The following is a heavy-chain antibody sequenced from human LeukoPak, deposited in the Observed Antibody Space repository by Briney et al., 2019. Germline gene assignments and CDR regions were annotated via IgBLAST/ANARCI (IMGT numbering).Heavy chain of an antibody. CDR3: ARGPYYDYVWAL. D-gene: IGHD3-16*01. Sequence: SETLSLTCTVSGDSISSYYWSWIRQPAGKGLEWIGSIYYSGSTYYNPSHKSRVTISVDTSKNQFSLKLSSVTAADTAVYYCARGPYYDYVWALWGQGTLVTVSS. CDR1: GDSISSYY. V-gene: IGHV4-4*07. J-gene: IGHJ4*02. CDR2: IYYSGST.